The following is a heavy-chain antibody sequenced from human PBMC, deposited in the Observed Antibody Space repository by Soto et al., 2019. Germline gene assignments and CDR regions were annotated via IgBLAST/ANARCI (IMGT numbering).Heavy chain of an antibody. Sequence: PSETLSLTCTVSGDSISGTSFYWGWIRQSSGKELEWIASIYSSGSTFYNLSLKSRLSLSVDTSKNQFSLRLQSVTAADTAVYYCVRHRSSREIPFDNWGQGTLVTVSS. CDR3: VRHRSSREIPFDN. V-gene: IGHV4-39*01. CDR1: GDSISGTSFY. CDR2: IYSSGST. D-gene: IGHD2-21*01. J-gene: IGHJ4*02.